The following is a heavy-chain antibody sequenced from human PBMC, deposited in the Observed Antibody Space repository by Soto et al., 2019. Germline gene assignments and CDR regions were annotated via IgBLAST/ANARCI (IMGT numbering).Heavy chain of an antibody. Sequence: GGSLRLSCEASGFTFSSYAMSWVRQAPGKGLEWVSAISGSGGSTYYADSVKGRFTISRDNSKNTLYLQMNSLRAEDTAVYYCAKDGGYSYGRTRLYYFDYWGQGTLVTVSS. J-gene: IGHJ4*02. CDR1: GFTFSSYA. CDR3: AKDGGYSYGRTRLYYFDY. D-gene: IGHD5-18*01. CDR2: ISGSGGST. V-gene: IGHV3-23*01.